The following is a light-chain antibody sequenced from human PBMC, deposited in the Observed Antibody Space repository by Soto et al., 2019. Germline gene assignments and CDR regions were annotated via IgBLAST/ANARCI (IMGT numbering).Light chain of an antibody. J-gene: IGKJ2*01. CDR2: GAS. CDR3: QQYHNWPLYT. V-gene: IGKV3D-15*01. CDR1: QSVSTN. Sequence: EIVMTQSPATLSVSPGERATLSCRASQSVSTNLAWYQQKPGQAPRLLIYGASTRATDIPGRFSGSGSGTEFTLTISSLQSEDFALYCCQQYHNWPLYTFGQGTKLEIK.